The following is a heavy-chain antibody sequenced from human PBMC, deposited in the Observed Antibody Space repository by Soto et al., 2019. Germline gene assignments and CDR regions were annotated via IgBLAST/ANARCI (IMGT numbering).Heavy chain of an antibody. CDR1: GFTFSNAW. D-gene: IGHD3-3*01. V-gene: IGHV3-30-3*01. CDR2: ISYDGSNK. CDR3: ARDGGITIFVPRPTLHFDY. J-gene: IGHJ4*02. Sequence: GGSLRLSCAASGFTFSNAWINWVRQAPGKGMEWVAVISYDGSNKYYADSVKGRFTISRDNSKNTLYLQMNSLRAEDTAVYYCARDGGITIFVPRPTLHFDYWGQGTLLTVSS.